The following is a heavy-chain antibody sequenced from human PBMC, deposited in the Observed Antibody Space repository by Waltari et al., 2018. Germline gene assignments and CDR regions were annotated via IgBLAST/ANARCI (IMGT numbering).Heavy chain of an antibody. CDR2: INPNSGGT. Sequence: QVQLVQSGAEVKEPGASVKVSCKASGSTFHDYYVHWVRQAPGQGLEWMGWINPNSGGTNYTQKFQGRVTMTRDTSINTAYMELSRLTSDDTAVYYCARGGYYDTSAYSAYWGQGTLVTVSS. J-gene: IGHJ4*02. D-gene: IGHD3-22*01. CDR3: ARGGYYDTSAYSAY. CDR1: GSTFHDYY. V-gene: IGHV1-2*02.